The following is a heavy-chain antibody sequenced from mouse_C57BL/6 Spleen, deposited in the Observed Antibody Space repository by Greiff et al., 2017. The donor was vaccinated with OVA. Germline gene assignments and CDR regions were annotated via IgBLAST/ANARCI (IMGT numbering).Heavy chain of an antibody. CDR1: GYTFTSYW. V-gene: IGHV1-53*01. CDR3: TREYYGAMDY. J-gene: IGHJ4*01. D-gene: IGHD1-1*01. Sequence: VQLQQPGTELVKPGASVKLSCKASGYTFTSYWMHWVKQRPGQGLEWIGNINPSNGGTNYNEKFQSKATLTVDKSSSTAYLQLSILTSDVSAVYYCTREYYGAMDYWGQGTSVTVSS. CDR2: INPSNGGT.